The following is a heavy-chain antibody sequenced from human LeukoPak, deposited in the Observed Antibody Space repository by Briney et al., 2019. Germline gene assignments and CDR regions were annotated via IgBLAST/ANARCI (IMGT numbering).Heavy chain of an antibody. CDR2: IKQDGSEK. V-gene: IGHV3-7*01. J-gene: IGHJ4*02. CDR3: ARAGYSYGYPYFDY. Sequence: QTGGSLRLSCAVSGFTFSSYWMSWVRQAPGKGLEWVANIKQDGSEKYYVDSVKGRFTISRDNAKNSLYLQMNSLRAEDTAVYYCARAGYSYGYPYFDYWGQGTLVTVSS. D-gene: IGHD5-18*01. CDR1: GFTFSSYW.